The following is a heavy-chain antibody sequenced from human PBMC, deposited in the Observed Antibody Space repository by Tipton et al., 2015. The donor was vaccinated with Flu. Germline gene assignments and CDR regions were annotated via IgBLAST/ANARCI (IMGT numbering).Heavy chain of an antibody. D-gene: IGHD4-23*01. Sequence: LRLSCTISGGSFSAYYWSWIRQSPGKGLEWIGDVNHSGGTNYNPSLKGRVTISLDTSKNHFSLELSSVTAADTAVYYCAGTMLVTPDAFDVWGQGTMVTVSS. CDR2: VNHSGGT. CDR1: GGSFSAYY. V-gene: IGHV4-34*01. J-gene: IGHJ3*01. CDR3: AGTMLVTPDAFDV.